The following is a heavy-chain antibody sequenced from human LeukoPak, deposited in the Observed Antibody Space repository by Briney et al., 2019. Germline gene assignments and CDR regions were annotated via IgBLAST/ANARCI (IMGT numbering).Heavy chain of an antibody. CDR2: IYPGDSDT. J-gene: IGHJ5*02. V-gene: IGHV5-51*01. CDR1: GYSFTSYW. CDR3: ARVRWLQRIPNWFDP. D-gene: IGHD5-24*01. Sequence: GEPLKISCKGSGYSFTSYWIGWVRQMPGKGLEWMGIIYPGDSDTRYSPSFQGQVTISADKSISTAYLQWSSLKASDTAMYYCARVRWLQRIPNWFDPWGQGTLVTVSS.